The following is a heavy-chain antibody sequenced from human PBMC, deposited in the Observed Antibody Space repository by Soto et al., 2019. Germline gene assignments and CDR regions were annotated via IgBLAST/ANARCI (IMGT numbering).Heavy chain of an antibody. CDR3: AIPRGLYSSSWFSGY. CDR1: GFTFSSYG. D-gene: IGHD6-13*01. Sequence: QVQLVESGGGVVQPGRSLRLSCAASGFTFSSYGMHWVRQAPGKGLEWVAVISYDGSNKYYADSVKGRFTISRDNSKNTLYLQMNSLRAEDTAVYYCAIPRGLYSSSWFSGYWGQGTLVTVSS. V-gene: IGHV3-30*03. J-gene: IGHJ4*02. CDR2: ISYDGSNK.